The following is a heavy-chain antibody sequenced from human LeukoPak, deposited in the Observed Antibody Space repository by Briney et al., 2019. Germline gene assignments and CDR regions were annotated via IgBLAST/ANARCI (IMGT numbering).Heavy chain of an antibody. D-gene: IGHD3-10*01. V-gene: IGHV3-49*04. J-gene: IGHJ4*02. CDR3: TREYYYGSGSYDY. Sequence: GGSLRLSCIASGFTFGDYAMSWARQAPGKGLEWVGFIRNKAYGGTTEYAASVKDRFTISRDDSKSIAYLQMSSLKTEDTAVYYCTREYYYGSGSYDYWGQGTLVTVSS. CDR1: GFTFGDYA. CDR2: IRNKAYGGTT.